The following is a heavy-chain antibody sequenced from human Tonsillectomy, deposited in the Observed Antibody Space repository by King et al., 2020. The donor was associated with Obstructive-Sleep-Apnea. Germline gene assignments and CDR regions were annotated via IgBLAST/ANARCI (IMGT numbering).Heavy chain of an antibody. CDR1: GGSFSGYY. CDR3: ARSRPRQLWLRGDFDY. V-gene: IGHV4-34*01. D-gene: IGHD5-18*01. Sequence: VQLQQWGAGLLKPSETLSLTCAVYGGSFSGYYWSWIRQPPGKGLEWIGEINHSGSTNYNPSLKSRVTISVDTSKNQFSLKLSSVTAADTAVYYCARSRPRQLWLRGDFDYWGQGTLVTVSS. J-gene: IGHJ4*02. CDR2: INHSGST.